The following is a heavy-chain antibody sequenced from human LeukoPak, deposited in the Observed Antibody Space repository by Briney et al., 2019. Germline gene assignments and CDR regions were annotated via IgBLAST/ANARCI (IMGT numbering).Heavy chain of an antibody. V-gene: IGHV1-46*03. D-gene: IGHD3-3*01. CDR2: INPSGGST. J-gene: IGHJ5*02. CDR1: GYTFTGYY. CDR3: ARDGRVHYDFWSGYYRDEVWFDP. Sequence: ASVKVSCKASGYTFTGYYMHWVRQAPGQGLEWMGIINPSGGSTSYAQKFQGRVTMTRDTSTSTVYMELSSLRSEDTAVYYCARDGRVHYDFWSGYYRDEVWFDPWGQGTLVTVSS.